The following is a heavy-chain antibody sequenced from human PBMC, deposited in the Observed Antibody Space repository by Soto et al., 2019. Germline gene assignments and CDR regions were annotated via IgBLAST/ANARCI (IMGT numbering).Heavy chain of an antibody. CDR3: ARDRYFQGPSNWFDP. CDR2: ICCDGGSK. Sequence: GGSLRLSCAASGFTFSSYAMSWVRQAPGKGLEWVAVICCDGGSKYYADSVKGRFTISRDNSKNTLYLQMNSLRAEDTAVYYCARDRYFQGPSNWFDPWGQGTLVTVSS. J-gene: IGHJ5*02. V-gene: IGHV3-23*01. CDR1: GFTFSSYA. D-gene: IGHD3-16*02.